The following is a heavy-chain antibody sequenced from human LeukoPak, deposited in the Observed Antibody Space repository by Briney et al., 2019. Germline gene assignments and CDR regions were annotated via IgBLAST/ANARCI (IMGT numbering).Heavy chain of an antibody. Sequence: ASVKVSCKASGYTFTSYGISWVRQAPGQGLEWMGWISAYNGNTNYAQKLQGGVTMTTDTSTSTAYMELRSLRSDDTAVYYCARLYSSGWYDDISPQNSLYYFDYWGQGTLVTVSS. CDR3: ARLYSSGWYDDISPQNSLYYFDY. J-gene: IGHJ4*02. D-gene: IGHD6-19*01. CDR2: ISAYNGNT. V-gene: IGHV1-18*01. CDR1: GYTFTSYG.